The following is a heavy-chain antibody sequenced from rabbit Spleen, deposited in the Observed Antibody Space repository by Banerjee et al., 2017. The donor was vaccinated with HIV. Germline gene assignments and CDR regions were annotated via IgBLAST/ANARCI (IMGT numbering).Heavy chain of an antibody. Sequence: QSLEESGGDLVKPGASLTLTCTASGFSFSGGYWMCWVRQAPGKGLEWIGYINSGSGGTDYASWAKGRFTISKTSSTTVTLQMTSLTAADTATYFCARHDNAYGLWGPGTLVTVS. CDR1: GFSFSGGYW. V-gene: IGHV1S40*01. J-gene: IGHJ4*01. D-gene: IGHD6-1*01. CDR3: ARHDNAYGL. CDR2: INSGSGGT.